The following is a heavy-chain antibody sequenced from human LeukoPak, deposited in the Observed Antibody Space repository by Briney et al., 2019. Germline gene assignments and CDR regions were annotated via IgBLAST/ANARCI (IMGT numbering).Heavy chain of an antibody. CDR3: ATGSSDF. V-gene: IGHV3-30*03. D-gene: IGHD6-25*01. Sequence: PGGSLRLSCAASGFTFSNYGMQWVRQAPGKGLEWVALISYDESEKYYADSVKGRFTISRDNSKNTLYLQMNSLRAEDTAVYYCATGSSDFWGQGTLVTVSS. CDR2: ISYDESEK. J-gene: IGHJ4*02. CDR1: GFTFSNYG.